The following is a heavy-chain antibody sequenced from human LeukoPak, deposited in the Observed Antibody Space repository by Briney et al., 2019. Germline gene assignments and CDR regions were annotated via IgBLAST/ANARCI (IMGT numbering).Heavy chain of an antibody. CDR1: GFTFSNFF. V-gene: IGHV3-33*01. D-gene: IGHD3-22*01. CDR3: ARDFYDSSGYYYDY. J-gene: IGHJ4*02. CDR2: IWYDGSKT. Sequence: GTSLRLSCAASGFTFSNFFMHWVRQAPGKGLEWVALIWYDGSKTYYVDSVKGRFTISRDNSKGTLYLQMNSLGAEDSALYYCARDFYDSSGYYYDYWGQGTLVTVSS.